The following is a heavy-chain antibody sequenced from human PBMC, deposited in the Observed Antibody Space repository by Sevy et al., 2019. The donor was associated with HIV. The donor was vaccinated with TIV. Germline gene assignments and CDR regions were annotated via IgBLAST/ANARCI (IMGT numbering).Heavy chain of an antibody. V-gene: IGHV1-69*13. CDR3: AGPIVVVPAARGDYYYGMDV. D-gene: IGHD2-2*01. CDR1: GGTFSSYA. Sequence: ASVKVSCKASGGTFSSYAISWVRQAPGQGLEWMGGIIPIFGTANYAQKFQGRVTITADESTSTAYMELSSLRSEDTAVYYCAGPIVVVPAARGDYYYGMDVWGQGTTVTVSS. CDR2: IIPIFGTA. J-gene: IGHJ6*02.